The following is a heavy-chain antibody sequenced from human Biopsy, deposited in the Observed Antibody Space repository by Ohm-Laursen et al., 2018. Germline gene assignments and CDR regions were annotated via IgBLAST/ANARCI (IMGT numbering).Heavy chain of an antibody. V-gene: IGHV1-46*01. CDR1: GYTFTTYY. CDR3: VLASFDY. Sequence: VASVKVSCKASGYTFTTYYIHWVRQAPGQGLEWMGIINPGGNSTAYTQNFQDRVTMTWDTSTTTVYMELSSLRSEDTAVYYCVLASFDYWGQGTLVTVPS. CDR2: INPGGNST. J-gene: IGHJ4*02.